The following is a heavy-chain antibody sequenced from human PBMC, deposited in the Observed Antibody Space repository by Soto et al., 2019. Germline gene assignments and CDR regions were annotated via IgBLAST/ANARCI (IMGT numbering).Heavy chain of an antibody. J-gene: IGHJ4*02. D-gene: IGHD2-2*01. Sequence: SETLSLTCAVYGGSFSGYYWSWIRQPPGKGLEWIGEINHSGSTNYNPSLKSRVTISVDTSKNQFSLKLSSVTAADTAVYYCARGIKEVPAASFWYYLDYWGQGTLVTVSS. CDR3: ARGIKEVPAASFWYYLDY. V-gene: IGHV4-34*01. CDR1: GGSFSGYY. CDR2: INHSGST.